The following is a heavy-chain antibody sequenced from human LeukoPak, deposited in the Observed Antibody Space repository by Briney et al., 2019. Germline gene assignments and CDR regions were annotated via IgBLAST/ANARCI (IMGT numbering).Heavy chain of an antibody. CDR3: ARDLYSSSFSSSWYTMDY. J-gene: IGHJ4*02. V-gene: IGHV3-74*01. CDR2: INSYGSST. D-gene: IGHD6-13*01. CDR1: GFTFSRYY. Sequence: PGGSLRLSCAASGFTFSRYYMHWVRQAPGKGLVWVSRINSYGSSTIYADSVKDRFTISRDNAKNTLYLQMNSLRAEDTAVYYCARDLYSSSFSSSWYTMDYWGQGTLVTVSS.